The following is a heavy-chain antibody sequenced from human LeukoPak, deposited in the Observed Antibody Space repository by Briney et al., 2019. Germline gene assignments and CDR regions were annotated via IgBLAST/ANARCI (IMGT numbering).Heavy chain of an antibody. D-gene: IGHD3-22*01. J-gene: IGHJ4*02. Sequence: PSETLSLTCAVYGGSFSGHYWSWIRQPPGKGLEWIGEIHHSGSTNYSPSLKSRVTISVDNSRNQFSLGLSSVSAADTAVYYCARGIPGYFGTSGYYYEYWGQGTLVTVSS. CDR1: GGSFSGHY. CDR3: ARGIPGYFGTSGYYYEY. V-gene: IGHV4-34*01. CDR2: IHHSGST.